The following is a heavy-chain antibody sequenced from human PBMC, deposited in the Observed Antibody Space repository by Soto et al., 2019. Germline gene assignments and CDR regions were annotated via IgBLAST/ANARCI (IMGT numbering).Heavy chain of an antibody. CDR1: GYTFTGYY. Sequence: ASVKVSCKASGYTFTGYYMHWVRQAPGQGLEWMGWINPNSGGTNYAQKFQGRVTMTTDTSTSTAYMELRSLRSDDTAVYYCARYYDSSGSDYWGQGTLVTVSS. CDR2: INPNSGGT. CDR3: ARYYDSSGSDY. J-gene: IGHJ4*02. D-gene: IGHD3-22*01. V-gene: IGHV1-2*02.